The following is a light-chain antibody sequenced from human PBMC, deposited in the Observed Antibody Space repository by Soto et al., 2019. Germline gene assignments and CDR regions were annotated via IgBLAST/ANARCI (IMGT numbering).Light chain of an antibody. V-gene: IGKV1-9*01. J-gene: IGKJ4*01. CDR2: AAS. CDR1: QGISSY. Sequence: IQLTQSPSSLSASVGDRVTITCRASQGISSYLAWYQQKPGKAPKLLIYAASTLQSGVPSRFSGSGSGTDFTLTINNLQPEDVGTYYCQQYDNFPPTFGGGTKVEIK. CDR3: QQYDNFPPT.